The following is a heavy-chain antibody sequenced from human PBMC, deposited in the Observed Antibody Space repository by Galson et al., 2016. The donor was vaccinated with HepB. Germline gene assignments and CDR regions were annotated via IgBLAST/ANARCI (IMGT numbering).Heavy chain of an antibody. J-gene: IGHJ4*02. D-gene: IGHD3-16*01. CDR1: GYIFTSYW. V-gene: IGHV5-51*01. CDR2: INPGDSDT. Sequence: QSGAEVKKPGESLKISCKASGYIFTSYWIGWVRQMPGKGLEWMTIINPGDSDTRYSPSFQGQVTISADKSITTAYLQWSSLKASDTAVYYCARDLGRNGGFDYWGQGTLVTVSS. CDR3: ARDLGRNGGFDY.